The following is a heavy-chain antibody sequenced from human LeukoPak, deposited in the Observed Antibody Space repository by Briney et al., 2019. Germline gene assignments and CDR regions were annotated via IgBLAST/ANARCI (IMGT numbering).Heavy chain of an antibody. Sequence: GGSLRLSCAASGFTFSGYAMSWVRQAPGKGLEWVSAITGSGGSTYYADSVKGRFTISRDNSKTTLYLQMSSLRNDDTAISYCAKAEARYYYGSGSYLASWGQGTRVTASS. J-gene: IGHJ5*02. D-gene: IGHD3-10*01. V-gene: IGHV3-23*01. CDR2: ITGSGGST. CDR3: AKAEARYYYGSGSYLAS. CDR1: GFTFSGYA.